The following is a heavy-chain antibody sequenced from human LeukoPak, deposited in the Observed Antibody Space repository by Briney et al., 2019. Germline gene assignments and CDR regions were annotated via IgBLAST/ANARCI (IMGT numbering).Heavy chain of an antibody. CDR1: GFTFSSYA. Sequence: PGGSLRLSCAASGFTFSSYAMSWVRQAPGKGLEWVSSISSSSSYIYYADSVKGRFTIPRDNAKNSLYLQMNSLRAEDTAVYYCAGGKQREYQLPRGDYWGQGTLVTVSS. V-gene: IGHV3-21*01. CDR3: AGGKQREYQLPRGDY. CDR2: ISSSSSYI. J-gene: IGHJ4*02. D-gene: IGHD2-2*01.